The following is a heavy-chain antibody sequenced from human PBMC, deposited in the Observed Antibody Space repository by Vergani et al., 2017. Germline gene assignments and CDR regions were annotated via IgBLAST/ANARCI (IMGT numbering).Heavy chain of an antibody. CDR2: IHPADSDT. Sequence: EVQLVQSGAEVKKPGESLKISCQISGYSFTNYWIGWVRHMPGKGLEWMGIIHPADSDTRYSPSFQGQVTLSVDKSISTAYLQRSSLRASDSAMYYCARLYGRDSSGSKYFDYWGQGTLGTVSS. V-gene: IGHV5-51*01. CDR3: ARLYGRDSSGSKYFDY. D-gene: IGHD3-22*01. CDR1: GYSFTNYW. J-gene: IGHJ4*02.